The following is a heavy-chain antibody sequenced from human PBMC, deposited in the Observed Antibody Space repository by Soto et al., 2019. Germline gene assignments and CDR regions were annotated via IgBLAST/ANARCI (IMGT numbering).Heavy chain of an antibody. Sequence: KGLEWVSAISGSGGSTYYADSVKGRFTISRDNSKNTLYLQMNSLRAEDTAVYYCAYCFQAEDGIRDSVPVSGFLLNRSSDL. CDR3: AYCFQAEDGIRDSVPVSGFLLNRSSDL. J-gene: IGHJ2*01. CDR2: ISGSGGST. D-gene: IGHD3-9*01. V-gene: IGHV3-23*01.